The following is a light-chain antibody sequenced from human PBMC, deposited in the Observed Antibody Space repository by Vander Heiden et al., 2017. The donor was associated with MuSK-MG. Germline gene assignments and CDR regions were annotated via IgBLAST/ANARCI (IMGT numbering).Light chain of an antibody. V-gene: IGKV1-9*01. CDR3: QQLNTFPLT. J-gene: IGKJ4*01. CDR2: GAS. Sequence: DIQFTQSPSFLSASVGDRVTITCRASQDIGTYLAWYQQKPGKVTKLLIYGASTLQSGVPSRFSGRGSGTEFTLTISSLQPEDFATFYCQQLNTFPLTFGGGTKVAI. CDR1: QDIGTY.